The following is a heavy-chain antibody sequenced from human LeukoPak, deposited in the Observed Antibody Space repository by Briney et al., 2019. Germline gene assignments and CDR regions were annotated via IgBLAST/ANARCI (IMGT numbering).Heavy chain of an antibody. Sequence: ASAKVSCKAFGFTFIDHYIHWGRHAPRQGGEWMGWINPTSGGASIARKFQGRVNMTRHTSINTVYIVLTRLRSDDTAVYFCAGDQTVQYVTKTDCFLNWFDSWGQGTLVTVST. CDR3: AGDQTVQYVTKTDCFLNWFDS. CDR2: INPTSGGA. J-gene: IGHJ5*01. CDR1: GFTFIDHY. D-gene: IGHD2-21*02. V-gene: IGHV1-2*02.